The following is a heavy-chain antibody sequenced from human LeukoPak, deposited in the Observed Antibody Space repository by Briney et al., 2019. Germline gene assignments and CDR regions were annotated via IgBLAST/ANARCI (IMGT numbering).Heavy chain of an antibody. Sequence: PGGSLRLSCAASGFTFSSYVMHWVRQAPGKGLEWVAVISYDGSNKYYADSVKGRFTISRDNSKNTLYLQMNSLRAEDTAVYYCARDDPPLDYWGQGTLVTVSS. J-gene: IGHJ4*02. CDR3: ARDDPPLDY. V-gene: IGHV3-30-3*01. CDR2: ISYDGSNK. CDR1: GFTFSSYV.